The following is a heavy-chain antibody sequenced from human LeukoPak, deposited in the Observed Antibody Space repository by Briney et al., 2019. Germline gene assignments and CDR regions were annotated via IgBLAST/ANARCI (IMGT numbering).Heavy chain of an antibody. Sequence: ASETLSLTCIVSGGSMSSSIYYWGWIRQPPGKGLEWIGSIYYNGSTYYKPSLKSRVTISVDTSKKQFSLKLSSVTAADSAVYYCAREGPGSLYYYGMDVWGQGTTVTVSS. J-gene: IGHJ6*02. CDR1: GGSMSSSIYY. CDR3: AREGPGSLYYYGMDV. V-gene: IGHV4-39*02. CDR2: IYYNGST. D-gene: IGHD3-10*01.